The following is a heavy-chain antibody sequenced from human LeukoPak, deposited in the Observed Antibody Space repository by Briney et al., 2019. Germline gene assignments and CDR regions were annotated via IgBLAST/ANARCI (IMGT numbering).Heavy chain of an antibody. CDR1: GGSISSYS. CDR2: IYTSGST. J-gene: IGHJ4*02. V-gene: IGHV4-4*07. Sequence: PSETLSLTCTVSGGSISSYSWSWIRQPAGKGLEWIGRIYTSGSTDYNPSLRSRVTMSVDTSKNQLHVKVSSVTAADTAMYYCARINYDILTRPMDYFDYWGQGTLVTVSS. D-gene: IGHD3-9*01. CDR3: ARINYDILTRPMDYFDY.